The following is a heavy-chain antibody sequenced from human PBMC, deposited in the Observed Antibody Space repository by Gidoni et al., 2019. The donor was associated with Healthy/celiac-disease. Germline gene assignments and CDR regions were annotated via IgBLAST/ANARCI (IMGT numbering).Heavy chain of an antibody. V-gene: IGHV3-21*01. CDR3: ASHRYDYVWGFDY. J-gene: IGHJ4*02. D-gene: IGHD3-16*01. CDR2: ISSSSSYI. CDR1: GFTFSSYS. Sequence: EVQLVESGGGLVKPGGSLRLSCSAAGFTFSSYSMNWVRQAPGKGLEWVSSISSSSSYIYYADSVKGRFTISRDNAKNSLYLQMNSLRAEDTAVYYCASHRYDYVWGFDYWGQGTLVTVSS.